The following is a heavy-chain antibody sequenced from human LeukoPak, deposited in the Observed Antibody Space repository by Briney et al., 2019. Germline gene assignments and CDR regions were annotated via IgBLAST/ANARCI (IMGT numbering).Heavy chain of an antibody. J-gene: IGHJ4*02. CDR2: IYYSGST. CDR1: GGSISSGDYY. D-gene: IGHD5-24*01. V-gene: IGHV4-31*03. Sequence: SQTLSLTCTVSGGSISSGDYYWSWIRQLPGKGLEWIGFIYYSGSTYYTPSLESRLTISLDTSKNQFSLRLSSVTAADTAVYYCARGPRGDGLHYDYWGQGTLVTVSS. CDR3: ARGPRGDGLHYDY.